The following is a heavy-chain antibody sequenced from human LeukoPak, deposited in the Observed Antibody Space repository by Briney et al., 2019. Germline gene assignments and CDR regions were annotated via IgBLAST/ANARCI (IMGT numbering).Heavy chain of an antibody. CDR3: ATPLLDLPIVGAKGIGYYYYGMDV. J-gene: IGHJ6*02. V-gene: IGHV1-24*01. D-gene: IGHD1-26*01. CDR2: FDPEDGET. CDR1: GYTLTELS. Sequence: ASVNVSCKVSGYTLTELSMHWVRQAPGKGLEWMGGFDPEDGETIYAQKFQGRVTMTEDTSTDTAYMELSSLRSEDTAVYYCATPLLDLPIVGAKGIGYYYYGMDVWGQGTTVTVSS.